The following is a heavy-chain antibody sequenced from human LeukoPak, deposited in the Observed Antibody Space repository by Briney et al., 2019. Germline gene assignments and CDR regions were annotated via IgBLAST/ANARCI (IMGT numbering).Heavy chain of an antibody. J-gene: IGHJ6*02. CDR3: AREDPQTRVPEGMDV. CDR1: GGSISYYY. D-gene: IGHD4/OR15-4a*01. Sequence: SETPSLTCTVSGGSISYYYWSWIRQSPGKGLEWIGYVYYSGTTNYNPSLKSRVAISVDTSKNQFSLQLRSVTAADTAVYYCAREDPQTRVPEGMDVWGQGTTVTVSS. V-gene: IGHV4-59*01. CDR2: VYYSGTT.